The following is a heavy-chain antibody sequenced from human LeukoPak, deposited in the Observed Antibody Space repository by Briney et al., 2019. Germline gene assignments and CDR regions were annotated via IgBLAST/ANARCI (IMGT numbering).Heavy chain of an antibody. J-gene: IGHJ2*01. CDR3: AKAGAPHDYVRGSYRPGWYFDL. D-gene: IGHD3-16*02. CDR1: GFTFSSYA. Sequence: GGSLRLSCAASGFTFSSYAMSWVRQAPGKGLEWVSAISGSGGSTYYADSVKGRFTISRDNSKNTLYLQMNSLRAEDTAVYYCAKAGAPHDYVRGSYRPGWYFDLWGRGTLVTVSS. V-gene: IGHV3-23*01. CDR2: ISGSGGST.